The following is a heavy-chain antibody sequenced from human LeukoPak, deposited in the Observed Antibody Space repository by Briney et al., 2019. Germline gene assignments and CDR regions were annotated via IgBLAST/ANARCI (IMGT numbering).Heavy chain of an antibody. J-gene: IGHJ4*02. CDR1: GGSIRSYY. V-gene: IGHV4-59*01. D-gene: IGHD6-6*01. Sequence: SETLSLTCTVSGGSIRSYYWSWIRQPPGKGLEWIGYIYYSGSTNYNPSLKSRVTISVDTSKNQFSLKLSSVTAADTAVYYCARGIAARHDYWGQGTLVTVSS. CDR3: ARGIAARHDY. CDR2: IYYSGST.